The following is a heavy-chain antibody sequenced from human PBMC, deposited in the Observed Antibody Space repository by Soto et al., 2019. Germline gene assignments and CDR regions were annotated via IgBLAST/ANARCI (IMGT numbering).Heavy chain of an antibody. V-gene: IGHV3-33*01. CDR2: IWYDGSNK. D-gene: IGHD3-3*01. CDR3: ARDKRTYDFWSGYMGY. J-gene: IGHJ4*02. Sequence: GGSLRLSCAASGFTFSSYGMHWVRQAPGKGLEWVAVIWYDGSNKYYADSVKGRFTISRDNSKNTLYLQMNSLRAEDTAVYYWARDKRTYDFWSGYMGYWGQGTLVTVSS. CDR1: GFTFSSYG.